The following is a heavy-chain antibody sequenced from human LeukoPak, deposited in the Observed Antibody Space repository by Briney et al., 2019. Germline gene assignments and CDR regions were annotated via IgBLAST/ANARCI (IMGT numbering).Heavy chain of an antibody. CDR1: GGSISSGGYY. CDR3: AHYGSGTYRFDP. V-gene: IGHV4-31*03. CDR2: INHSGTT. Sequence: SETLSLTCTVSGGSISSGGYYWSWIRQHLGKGLEWIGYINHSGTTYYNPSLKSRVTISVDTSKNHFSLMLRSVTAADTAVYYCAHYGSGTYRFDPWGQGTLVTVSS. J-gene: IGHJ5*02. D-gene: IGHD3-10*01.